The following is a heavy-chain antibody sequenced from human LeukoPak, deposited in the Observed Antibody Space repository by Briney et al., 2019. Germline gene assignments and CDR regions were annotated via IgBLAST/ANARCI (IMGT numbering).Heavy chain of an antibody. D-gene: IGHD2-15*01. CDR1: GYTFTGYY. Sequence: ASVKVSCKTSGYTFTGYYMHWVRQAPGQGLEWMGWINPNSGGTNYAQKFQGRVTMTRDTSISTANMELSRLRSDDTAVYYCARALRSKYCSGGSCYVYYYYYMDVWGKGTTVTVSS. CDR3: ARALRSKYCSGGSCYVYYYYYMDV. J-gene: IGHJ6*03. CDR2: INPNSGGT. V-gene: IGHV1-2*02.